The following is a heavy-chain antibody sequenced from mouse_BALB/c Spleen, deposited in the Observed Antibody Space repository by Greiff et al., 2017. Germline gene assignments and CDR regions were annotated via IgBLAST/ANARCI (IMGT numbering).Heavy chain of an antibody. Sequence: QVQLHQSGPELVKPGASVKISCKASGYAFSSSWMNWVKQRPGQGLEWIGRIYPGDGDTNYNGKFKGKATLTADKSSSTAYMQLSSLTSVDSAVYFCAITTVVESDYWGQGTTLTVSS. J-gene: IGHJ2*01. CDR1: GYAFSSSW. CDR2: IYPGDGDT. D-gene: IGHD1-1*01. V-gene: IGHV1-82*01. CDR3: AITTVVESDY.